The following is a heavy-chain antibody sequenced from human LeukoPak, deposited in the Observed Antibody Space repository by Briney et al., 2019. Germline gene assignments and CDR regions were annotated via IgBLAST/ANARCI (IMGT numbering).Heavy chain of an antibody. Sequence: GASVKVSCKASGYTFTSYDINWVRQATGQGLEWMGWMNPNNGNTGYAQKFQGRVTMTRNTSISTAYMELSSLRSEDTAVYYCARTRITMVRGARKEYFQHWGQGTLVTVSS. V-gene: IGHV1-8*01. D-gene: IGHD3-10*01. CDR1: GYTFTSYD. J-gene: IGHJ1*01. CDR3: ARTRITMVRGARKEYFQH. CDR2: MNPNNGNT.